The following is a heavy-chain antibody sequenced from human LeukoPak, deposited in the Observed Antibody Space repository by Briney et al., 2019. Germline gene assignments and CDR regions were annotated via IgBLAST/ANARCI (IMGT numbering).Heavy chain of an antibody. CDR2: IYTSGST. D-gene: IGHD1-20*01. J-gene: IGHJ4*02. V-gene: IGHV4-4*07. CDR1: GGSIGSYY. Sequence: SETLSLTCTVSGGSIGSYYWSWIRQPAGKGLEWIGRIYTSGSTNYNPSLKSRVTMSVETSKNQCSLRLSSVTAADTAVYYCARRITGTTSDSFDYWGQGTLVTVSS. CDR3: ARRITGTTSDSFDY.